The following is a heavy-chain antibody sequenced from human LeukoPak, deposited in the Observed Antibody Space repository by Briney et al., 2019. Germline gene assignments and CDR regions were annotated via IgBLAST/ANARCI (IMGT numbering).Heavy chain of an antibody. J-gene: IGHJ3*02. Sequence: GGSLRLSCAASGFTVGTNYMSWVRQAPGKGLEWVSIIYIGGSTYYADSVKGRFTISRDNSKNTLYLQMNSLRAEDTAVYYCGKNRYSGSLSPFDIWGQGTMVTVSS. CDR1: GFTVGTNY. CDR2: IYIGGST. V-gene: IGHV3-53*01. D-gene: IGHD1-26*01. CDR3: GKNRYSGSLSPFDI.